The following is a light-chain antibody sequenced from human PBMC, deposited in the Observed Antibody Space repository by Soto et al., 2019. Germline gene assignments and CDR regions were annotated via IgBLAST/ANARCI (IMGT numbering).Light chain of an antibody. CDR2: WAS. Sequence: DIVMTQSPDSLAVSLGERATINCKSSQSVLYSSNNKNYLAWYQQKPGQPPKLLIYWASTRESGVPDRFSGSGSGTDFTLTISSLQAEDVAVYYCQQYYSTPFTFGQRTKVDI. J-gene: IGKJ3*01. V-gene: IGKV4-1*01. CDR3: QQYYSTPFT. CDR1: QSVLYSSNNKNY.